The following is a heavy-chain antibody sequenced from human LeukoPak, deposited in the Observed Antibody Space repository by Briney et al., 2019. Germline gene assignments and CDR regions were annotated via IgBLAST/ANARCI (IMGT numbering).Heavy chain of an antibody. D-gene: IGHD2-15*01. V-gene: IGHV4-30-4*02. Sequence: KPSETLSLTCTVSGGSISSGDYYWSWIRQPPGKGLEWIGYIYYSGSTYYNPSLKSRVTISVDTSKNQFSLKLTSVTAADTAVYYCAREGLQGWFDPWGQGTLVTVSS. CDR1: GGSISSGDYY. J-gene: IGHJ5*02. CDR2: IYYSGST. CDR3: AREGLQGWFDP.